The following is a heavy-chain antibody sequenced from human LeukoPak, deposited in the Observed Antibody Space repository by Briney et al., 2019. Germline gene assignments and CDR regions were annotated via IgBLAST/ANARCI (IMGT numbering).Heavy chain of an antibody. Sequence: ASVKVSCKGSGFTFSTYAISWVRQAPGQGLEWMGWINAYSGNTDYTQNLQGRLTMATDTSTTTAYMELRSLRSDDTAVYYCVFGECSSTSCYPRRDHWGLGTLVTVSS. D-gene: IGHD2-2*01. J-gene: IGHJ4*02. CDR3: VFGECSSTSCYPRRDH. CDR2: INAYSGNT. V-gene: IGHV1-18*01. CDR1: GFTFSTYA.